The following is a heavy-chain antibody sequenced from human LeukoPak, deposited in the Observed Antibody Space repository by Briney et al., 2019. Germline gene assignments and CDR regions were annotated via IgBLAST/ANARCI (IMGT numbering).Heavy chain of an antibody. D-gene: IGHD3-3*01. CDR3: ARDPRHTRRITIFGVVPRRYYFDY. J-gene: IGHJ4*02. Sequence: GGSLRLSCAASEFTFSSYSMNWVRQAPGKGLEWVSYITNSGNSKSYADSVKGRFTISRDNSKNTLYLQMNSLRAEDTAVYYCARDPRHTRRITIFGVVPRRYYFDYWGQGTLVTVSS. CDR2: ITNSGNSK. V-gene: IGHV3-48*01. CDR1: EFTFSSYS.